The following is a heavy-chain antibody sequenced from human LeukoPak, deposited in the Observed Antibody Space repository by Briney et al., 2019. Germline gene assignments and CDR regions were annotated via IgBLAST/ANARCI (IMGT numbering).Heavy chain of an antibody. CDR1: GGSISSYY. Sequence: SESLSLTCTVSGGSISSYYWSWIRQPPGKGLEWSGYFYYSGSTNYNPSLKSRVTISVDTSKNQFSLKLSSVTAADTAVYYCARINYGSGSYRFDPWGQGTLVTVSS. CDR2: FYYSGST. D-gene: IGHD3-10*01. CDR3: ARINYGSGSYRFDP. V-gene: IGHV4-59*08. J-gene: IGHJ5*02.